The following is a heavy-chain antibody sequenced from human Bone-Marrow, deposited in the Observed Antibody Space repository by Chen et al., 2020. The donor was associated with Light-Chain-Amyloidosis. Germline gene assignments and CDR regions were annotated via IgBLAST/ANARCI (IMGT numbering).Heavy chain of an antibody. J-gene: IGHJ2*01. CDR3: ARDRPKLGVWYFDL. Sequence: QVQLVESGGGAVQPVKSLRLSCAASGFLFNTYAMHWVRQAPGKGLEWVATVWYDGSKKQYGDSVKGRFTISRDNSKNTIYLQMNNLTVEDTAVYFCARDRPKLGVWYFDLWGRGTLLTVSS. CDR2: VWYDGSKK. CDR1: GFLFNTYA. D-gene: IGHD7-27*01. V-gene: IGHV3-33*01.